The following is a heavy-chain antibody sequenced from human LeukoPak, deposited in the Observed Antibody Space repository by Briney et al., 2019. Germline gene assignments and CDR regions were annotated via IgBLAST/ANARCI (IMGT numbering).Heavy chain of an antibody. J-gene: IGHJ4*02. CDR2: IWYDGSNK. CDR1: GFTFSDYG. V-gene: IGHV3-33*01. CDR3: ARDPGRRGYSYGELDY. Sequence: PGGSLRLSCTTSGFTFSDYGIHWVRQAPGKGLEWVAVIWYDGSNKYYADSVKGRFTISRDNSKNTLYLQINSLRAEDTAVYYCARDPGRRGYSYGELDYWGQGTLVTVSS. D-gene: IGHD5-18*01.